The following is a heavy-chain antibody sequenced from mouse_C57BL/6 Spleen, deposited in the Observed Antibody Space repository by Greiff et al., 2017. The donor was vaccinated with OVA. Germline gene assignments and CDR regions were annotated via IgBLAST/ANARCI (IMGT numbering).Heavy chain of an antibody. CDR3: TREGGYGNPSMDY. J-gene: IGHJ4*01. V-gene: IGHV5-9-1*02. CDR2: ISSGGDYI. Sequence: EVHLVESGEGLVKPGGSLKLSCAASGFTFSSYAMSWVRQTPEKRLEWVAYISSGGDYIYYADTVKGRFTISRDNARNTLYLQMSSLKSEDTAMYYCTREGGYGNPSMDYWGQGTSVTVSS. CDR1: GFTFSSYA. D-gene: IGHD2-1*01.